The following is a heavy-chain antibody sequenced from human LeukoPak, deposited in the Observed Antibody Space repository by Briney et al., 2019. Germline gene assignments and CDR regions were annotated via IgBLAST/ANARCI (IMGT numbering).Heavy chain of an antibody. Sequence: PSETLSLTCTVSGGSISGYYWSWIRQSPGKRLEWIAYISFTGNTNYNPSLKSRVTVSLDTSKTHFSLTLSSLTAADTAVYYCARSPPGWYYDNSGQYYFDTWGQGALVTVSS. J-gene: IGHJ4*02. D-gene: IGHD3-22*01. CDR2: ISFTGNT. CDR3: ARSPPGWYYDNSGQYYFDT. V-gene: IGHV4-59*08. CDR1: GGSISGYY.